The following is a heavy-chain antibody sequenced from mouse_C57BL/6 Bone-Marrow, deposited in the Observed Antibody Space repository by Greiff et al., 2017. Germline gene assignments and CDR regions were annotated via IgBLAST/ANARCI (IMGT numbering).Heavy chain of an antibody. Sequence: QVQLKESGAELVRPGASVKLSCKASGYTFTDYYINWVKKRPGQGLEWIARSYPGSGNTYYNEKFKGKDTLTAEKSSSTAYMQLSSLTSEDSAVYFCARGDYGSSYWYFDVWGTGTTVTVSS. V-gene: IGHV1-76*01. J-gene: IGHJ1*03. CDR1: GYTFTDYY. CDR2: SYPGSGNT. D-gene: IGHD1-1*01. CDR3: ARGDYGSSYWYFDV.